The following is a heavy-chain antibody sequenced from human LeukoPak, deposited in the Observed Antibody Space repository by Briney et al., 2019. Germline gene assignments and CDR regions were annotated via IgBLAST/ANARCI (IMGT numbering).Heavy chain of an antibody. CDR2: LSHSGAT. V-gene: IGHV4-38-2*02. CDR3: ARVGRSNSHYDL. CDR1: GSSITSASY. Sequence: SETLSLTCSVSGSSITSASYWAWIRQTPEKGLEWIGSLSHSGATYYNPSLTSRLSTSVDTSNNRFSLTLRSVTAPDTAVYYCARVGRSNSHYDLWGPGTLVTVSS. J-gene: IGHJ5*02. D-gene: IGHD3-10*01.